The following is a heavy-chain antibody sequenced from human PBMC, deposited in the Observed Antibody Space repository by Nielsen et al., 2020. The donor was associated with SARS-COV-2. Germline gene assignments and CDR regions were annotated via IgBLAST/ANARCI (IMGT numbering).Heavy chain of an antibody. D-gene: IGHD6-19*01. CDR3: AKDIRSRYNSGWYCFDY. V-gene: IGHV3-23*01. J-gene: IGHJ4*02. CDR1: GVTFSDYA. CDR2: ISTSGGGT. Sequence: GESLKISCAASGVTFSDYAMPWVRQAPGKGLEWVSSISTSGGGTYYADSVKGRFTISRDNSKNTLFLHMNSLRAEDTAVYYCAKDIRSRYNSGWYCFDYWGRGTLVTVSS.